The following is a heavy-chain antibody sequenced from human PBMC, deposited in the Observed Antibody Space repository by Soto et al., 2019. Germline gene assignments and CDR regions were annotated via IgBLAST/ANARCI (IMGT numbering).Heavy chain of an antibody. CDR1: GGSISSSSYY. D-gene: IGHD6-13*01. CDR2: IYYSGST. J-gene: IGHJ5*02. CDR3: SRGGSSWYGEWFDP. V-gene: IGHV4-39*01. Sequence: ETLSLTCTVSGGSISSSSYYWGWIRQPPGKGLEWIGSIYYSGSTYYNPSLKSRVTISVDTSKNQFSLKLSSVTAADTAVYYCSRGGSSWYGEWFDPWGQGTLVTVSS.